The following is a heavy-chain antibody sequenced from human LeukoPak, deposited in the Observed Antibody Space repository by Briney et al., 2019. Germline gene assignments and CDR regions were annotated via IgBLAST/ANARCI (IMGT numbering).Heavy chain of an antibody. J-gene: IGHJ6*04. CDR3: AELGITMIGGV. CDR2: FSWNGGIL. Sequence: GGSLRLSCAGAGFTFDDYDIHWVRQAPGKGLEWVSGFSWNGGILGYADSVKGRFTISRDNAKNSLYLQINSLRAEDTAVYYCAELGITMIGGVWGKGTTVTISS. CDR1: GFTFDDYD. V-gene: IGHV3-9*01. D-gene: IGHD3-10*02.